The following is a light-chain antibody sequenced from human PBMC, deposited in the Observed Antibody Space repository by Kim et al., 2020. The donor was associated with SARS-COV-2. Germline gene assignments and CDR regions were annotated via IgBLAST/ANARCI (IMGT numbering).Light chain of an antibody. CDR3: QSYDSSLSGSV. CDR2: GNS. V-gene: IGLV1-40*01. CDR1: SSNIGAGYD. J-gene: IGLJ2*01. Sequence: VTSSGTGSSSNIGAGYDVHWYQQLPGTAPKLLIYGNSNRPSGVPDRFSGSKSGTSASLAITGLQAEDEADYYCQSYDSSLSGSVFGGGTQLTVL.